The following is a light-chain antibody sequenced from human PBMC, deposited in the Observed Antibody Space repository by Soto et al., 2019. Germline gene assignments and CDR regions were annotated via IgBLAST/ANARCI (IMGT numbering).Light chain of an antibody. J-gene: IGLJ1*01. CDR3: SSYAGSPYV. V-gene: IGLV2-23*02. CDR1: SSDVGSYNL. Sequence: QSALTQPASVSGSLGQSITISCTGTSSDVGSYNLVSWYQQHPGKAPKLMIYEVSKRPSGVSNRFSGSKSGNTASLTISGIQAEDEADYYCSSYAGSPYVFGTGTKLTVL. CDR2: EVS.